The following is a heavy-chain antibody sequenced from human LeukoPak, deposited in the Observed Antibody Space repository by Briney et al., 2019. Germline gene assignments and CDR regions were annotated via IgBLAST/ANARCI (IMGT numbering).Heavy chain of an antibody. CDR1: GFTFSDYY. D-gene: IGHD3-22*01. Sequence: PGGSLRLSCAASGFTFSDYYMSWIRQAPGKGLEWISYISSSGSTIYYADSVKGRFTISSDNAKNSLYLQMNSLRAEDTAVYYCARENYYDSSGYIDYWGQGTLVTVSS. J-gene: IGHJ4*02. V-gene: IGHV3-11*01. CDR2: ISSSGSTI. CDR3: ARENYYDSSGYIDY.